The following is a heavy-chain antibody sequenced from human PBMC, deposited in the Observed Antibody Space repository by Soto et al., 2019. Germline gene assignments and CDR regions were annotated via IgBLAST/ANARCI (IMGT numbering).Heavy chain of an antibody. CDR2: IIPIFGTA. CDR1: GGTFSSYA. CDR3: ARDPVTTQRGYYYYYGMDV. V-gene: IGHV1-69*13. J-gene: IGHJ6*02. Sequence: GASVKVSCKASGGTFSSYAISWVRQAPGQGLEWMGGIIPIFGTANYAQKFQGRVTITADESTSTAYMGLSSLRSEDTAVYYCARDPVTTQRGYYYYYGMDVWGQGTTVTVSS. D-gene: IGHD4-4*01.